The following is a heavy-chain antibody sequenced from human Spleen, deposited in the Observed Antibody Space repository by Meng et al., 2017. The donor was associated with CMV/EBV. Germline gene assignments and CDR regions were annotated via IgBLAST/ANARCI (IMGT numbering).Heavy chain of an antibody. CDR2: VRYDGSDN. J-gene: IGHJ4*02. CDR1: GFRFSNYG. Sequence: SGFRFSNYGMHWVRQAPGKGLEWVAYVRYDGSDNYYADSVKGRFTISRDNAKNTLYLQMNSLRAEDTAVYYCARAYYYGSGSYGFDYWGQGTLVTVSS. CDR3: ARAYYYGSGSYGFDY. D-gene: IGHD3-10*01. V-gene: IGHV3-30*02.